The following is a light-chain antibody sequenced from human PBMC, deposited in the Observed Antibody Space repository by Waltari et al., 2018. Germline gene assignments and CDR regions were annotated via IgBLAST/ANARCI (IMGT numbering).Light chain of an antibody. J-gene: IGLJ3*02. CDR3: ASWDDGLNGWV. Sequence: QSVLTQAPSASGTPGQRVIISCSGSSSNIGNNPVNWYQQVPGTAPKLLIFYNKWGPPGVPDRLAGAKSGTSASLAISGLQSEDEADYYCASWDDGLNGWVFGGGTRLTVL. CDR1: SSNIGNNP. CDR2: YNK. V-gene: IGLV1-44*01.